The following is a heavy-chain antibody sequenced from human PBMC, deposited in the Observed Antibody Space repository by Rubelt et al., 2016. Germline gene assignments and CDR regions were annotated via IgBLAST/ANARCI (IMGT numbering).Heavy chain of an antibody. Sequence: VQLVESGGGVVQPGGSLRLSCAASGFSLSGYSMDWVRQVPGKGLEWISYISGDSGTIYYADSVKGRFTISRDNAKNSLYLQMNSLRDEDTAVYYCARDERFGNLLPDYWGQGTLVTVSS. CDR3: ARDERFGNLLPDY. J-gene: IGHJ4*02. V-gene: IGHV3-48*02. CDR1: GFSLSGYS. CDR2: ISGDSGTI. D-gene: IGHD3-10*01.